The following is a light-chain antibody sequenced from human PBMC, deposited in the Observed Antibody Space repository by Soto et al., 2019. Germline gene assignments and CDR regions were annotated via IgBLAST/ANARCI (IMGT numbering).Light chain of an antibody. CDR3: CSYAGSYTFDV. J-gene: IGLJ1*01. CDR2: DVT. CDR1: SSDVGGYNY. V-gene: IGLV2-11*01. Sequence: QSLLTQPRSVSGSPGQSVTISCTGTSSDVGGYNYVSWYQQHPGKAPKLMIYDVTKRPSGVPDRFSGSKSGNTASLTISGLQAEDEADYYCCSYAGSYTFDVFGNGTKVTVL.